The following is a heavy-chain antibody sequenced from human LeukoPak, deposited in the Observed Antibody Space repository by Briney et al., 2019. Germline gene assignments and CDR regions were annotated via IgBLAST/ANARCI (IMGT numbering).Heavy chain of an antibody. D-gene: IGHD7-27*01. CDR2: INPNSGGT. CDR1: GYTFTGYY. Sequence: ASVTVSCKASGYTFTGYYMHWVRQAPGQGLEWMGWINPNSGGTNYAQKFQGRVTMTSDTSISTAYMELSRLRSDDTAVYYCARDWGDYYYYMDVWGKGTTVTVSS. CDR3: ARDWGDYYYYMDV. V-gene: IGHV1-2*02. J-gene: IGHJ6*03.